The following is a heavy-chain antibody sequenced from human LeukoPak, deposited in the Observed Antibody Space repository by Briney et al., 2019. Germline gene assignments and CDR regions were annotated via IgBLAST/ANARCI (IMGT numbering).Heavy chain of an antibody. Sequence: GGSLRLSCAASGFTFSSYAMRWVRQAPGKGLEYVSSISSNGGSTYYANSVKGRFTIARDNSKNTLYLQMGSLRAEDMAVYYCARVTQDYDFWSGYYNYWGQGTLVTVSS. CDR3: ARVTQDYDFWSGYYNY. CDR2: ISSNGGST. V-gene: IGHV3-64*01. D-gene: IGHD3-3*01. CDR1: GFTFSSYA. J-gene: IGHJ4*02.